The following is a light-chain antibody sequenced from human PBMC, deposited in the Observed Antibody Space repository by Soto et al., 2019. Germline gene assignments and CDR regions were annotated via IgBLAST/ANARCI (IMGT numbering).Light chain of an antibody. CDR1: QSVCSRC. V-gene: IGKV3-20*01. CDR3: QHYGSTPWT. CDR2: GAS. J-gene: IGKJ1*01. Sequence: EIVLTQSPGTLSLSPGEGGTLSCRASQSVCSRCLAWYQQKPGQAPRLLIFGASSRATGIPDTFTGSGSGADFTLTISRLEPEDSAVYYWQHYGSTPWTFGQGTMVEI.